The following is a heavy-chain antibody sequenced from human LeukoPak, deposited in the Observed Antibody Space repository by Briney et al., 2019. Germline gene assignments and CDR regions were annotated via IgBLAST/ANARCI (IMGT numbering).Heavy chain of an antibody. CDR2: INPNSGGT. CDR1: GYTFTGYY. V-gene: IGHV1-2*02. D-gene: IGHD3-3*01. CDR3: ARSQVEWFYDY. Sequence: ASVKVSRKASGYTFTGYYKHWVRQAPGQGLEWMGWINPNSGGTNYAQKFQGRVTMTRDTSISTAYMELSRLRADDTAMYYCARSQVEWFYDYWGQGTLVTVSS. J-gene: IGHJ4*02.